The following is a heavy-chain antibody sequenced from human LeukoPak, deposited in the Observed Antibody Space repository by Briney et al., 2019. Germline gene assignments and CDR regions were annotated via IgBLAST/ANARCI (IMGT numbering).Heavy chain of an antibody. CDR2: INSDGSWT. D-gene: IGHD2/OR15-2a*01. V-gene: IGHV3-74*01. CDR3: VSFYETY. Sequence: EGSLRLSCAASGNYWMHWVRQAPGKGLVWVSHINSDGSWTSYADSVKGRFTISKDNAKNTVYLQMNSLRAEDTAVYYCVSFYETYWGRGTLVTVSS. J-gene: IGHJ4*02. CDR1: GNYW.